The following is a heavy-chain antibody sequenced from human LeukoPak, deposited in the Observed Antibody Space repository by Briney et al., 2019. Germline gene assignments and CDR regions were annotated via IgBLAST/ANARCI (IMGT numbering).Heavy chain of an antibody. Sequence: SVKVSCKASGFTFTRSAMQWVRQARGQRLEWIGWIVVGSGNTNYAQKFQERVTITRDMSTSTAYMELSSLRSEDTAVYYCAATRAYYYGSGSYAFDIWGQGTMVTVSS. V-gene: IGHV1-58*02. J-gene: IGHJ3*02. CDR3: AATRAYYYGSGSYAFDI. CDR1: GFTFTRSA. D-gene: IGHD3-10*01. CDR2: IVVGSGNT.